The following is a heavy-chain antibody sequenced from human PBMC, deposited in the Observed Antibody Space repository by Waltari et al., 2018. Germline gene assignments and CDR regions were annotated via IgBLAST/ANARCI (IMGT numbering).Heavy chain of an antibody. V-gene: IGHV1-24*01. CDR2: FDPEDGKT. D-gene: IGHD5-18*01. J-gene: IGHJ6*03. Sequence: QVQLVQSGAEGKKPGASVKVSCKVSGYTLTELSMHRVRQAPGKGLGWMGGFDPEDGKTIYAQKFQGRVTMTEDTSTDTAYMELSSLRSEDTAVYYCATDAIQKRRSSYYYYYYMDVWGKGTTVTVSS. CDR3: ATDAIQKRRSSYYYYYYMDV. CDR1: GYTLTELS.